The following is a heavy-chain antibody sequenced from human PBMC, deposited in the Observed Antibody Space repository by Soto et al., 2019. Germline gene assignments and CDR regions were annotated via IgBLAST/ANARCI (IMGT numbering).Heavy chain of an antibody. Sequence: SKTLSLTCTVTADSISSSSYFCGWIRQPPRNGLEWIGTIYYTGSTSYNPSLKRRVTISLDTSKNQFSLKLTSVTAADTAVYHCARHRGSYGGEYYFDYWGQGTLVTVS. J-gene: IGHJ4*02. CDR3: ARHRGSYGGEYYFDY. CDR2: IYYTGST. D-gene: IGHD5-18*01. V-gene: IGHV4-39*01. CDR1: ADSISSSSYF.